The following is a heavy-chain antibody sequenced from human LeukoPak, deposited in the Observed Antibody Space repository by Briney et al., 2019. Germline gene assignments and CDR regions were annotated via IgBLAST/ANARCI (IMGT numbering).Heavy chain of an antibody. J-gene: IGHJ4*02. Sequence: ASVKVSCKASGYTFTSYDINWVRQATGQGLEWMGWMNPNSGNTGYAQKFQGRVTMTRNTSISTAYMELSSLRSEDTAVYYCAGGFSRMVRGVIGYWGQGTLVTVSS. V-gene: IGHV1-8*01. D-gene: IGHD3-10*01. CDR3: AGGFSRMVRGVIGY. CDR1: GYTFTSYD. CDR2: MNPNSGNT.